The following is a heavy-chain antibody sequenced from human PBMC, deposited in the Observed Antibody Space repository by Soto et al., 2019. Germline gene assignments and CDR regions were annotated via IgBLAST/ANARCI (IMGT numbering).Heavy chain of an antibody. V-gene: IGHV3-23*01. D-gene: IGHD1-26*01. CDR2: ISGSGRST. Sequence: EVQLLESGGGLVQPGGSLRLSCAASGFTFSSYAMSWVRQAPGKGLEWVSHISGSGRSTFYADSVEGRFTISRDNSKDTLYLQLNSLRAEDTAVYSCAKKLAVGYYYSYATDVWGQGTTVTVSS. CDR3: AKKLAVGYYYSYATDV. J-gene: IGHJ6*02. CDR1: GFTFSSYA.